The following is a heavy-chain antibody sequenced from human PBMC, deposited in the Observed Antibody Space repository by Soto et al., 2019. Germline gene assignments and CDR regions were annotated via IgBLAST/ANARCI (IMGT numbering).Heavy chain of an antibody. CDR2: ISGSGNYI. V-gene: IGHV3-21*01. D-gene: IGHD4-17*01. CDR1: GFTFKTYS. CDR3: ARDMNTVTTAYFHH. Sequence: PGGSLRLSCAASGFTFKTYSMNWVRQAPGKGLEWVSSISGSGNYIYYSGSVKGRFTISRDNAKNSLYLQMSSLRADDTAFYYCARDMNTVTTAYFHHWGQGTPVTVCS. J-gene: IGHJ1*01.